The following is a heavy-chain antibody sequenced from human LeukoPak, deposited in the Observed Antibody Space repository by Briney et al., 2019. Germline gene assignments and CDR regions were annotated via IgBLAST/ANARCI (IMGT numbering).Heavy chain of an antibody. J-gene: IGHJ6*02. V-gene: IGHV1-69*13. CDR3: ARDLSYYDSSGYFRLLSRDYYYYGMDV. CDR1: GGTFSSYA. D-gene: IGHD3-22*01. Sequence: VASVKVSCKASGGTFSSYAISWVRQAPGQGLEWMGGIIPIFGTANYAQKFQGRVTITADESTSTAYMELSSLRSEDTAVYYCARDLSYYDSSGYFRLLSRDYYYYGMDVWGQGTTVTVSS. CDR2: IIPIFGTA.